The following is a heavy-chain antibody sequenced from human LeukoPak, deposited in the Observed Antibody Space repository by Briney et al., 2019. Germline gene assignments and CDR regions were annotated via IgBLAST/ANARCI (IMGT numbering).Heavy chain of an antibody. CDR3: ARGPEWWGGAFDI. CDR1: GASISSYY. CDR2: IYYSGST. D-gene: IGHD2-15*01. J-gene: IGHJ3*02. V-gene: IGHV4-59*01. Sequence: PSETLSLTCTVSGASISSYYWSWIRQPPGKGLEWLGYIYYSGSTNYNPSLKSRVTISVDTSKNQFSLKLSSVTAADTAVYYCARGPEWWGGAFDIWGQGTMVTVSS.